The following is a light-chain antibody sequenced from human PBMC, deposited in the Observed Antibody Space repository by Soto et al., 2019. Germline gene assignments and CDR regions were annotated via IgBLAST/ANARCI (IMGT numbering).Light chain of an antibody. CDR3: GTWDSSLTAVV. J-gene: IGLJ2*01. CDR2: DNN. Sequence: QSVLTQPPSVSAAPGQKVTISCSGSSSNIGNNYVSWYQQLPGTAPKLLIYDNNNRLSGFPDRFSGSKSGTSATLAITGLQTGDEADYYCGTWDSSLTAVVFGGGTQLTVL. CDR1: SSNIGNNY. V-gene: IGLV1-51*01.